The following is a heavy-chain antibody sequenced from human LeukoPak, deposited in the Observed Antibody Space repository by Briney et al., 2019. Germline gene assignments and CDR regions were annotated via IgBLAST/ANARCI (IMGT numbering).Heavy chain of an antibody. J-gene: IGHJ5*02. D-gene: IGHD2/OR15-2a*01. V-gene: IGHV4-38-2*02. CDR1: GYSISSGYY. Sequence: NPSETLSLTCTVSGYSISSGYYWGWIRQPPGKGLEWIGSIYHSGSTYYNPSLKSRVTISVDTSKNQFSLKLNSVTAADTAVYYCARGINRNWFDPWGQGTLVTVSS. CDR3: ARGINRNWFDP. CDR2: IYHSGST.